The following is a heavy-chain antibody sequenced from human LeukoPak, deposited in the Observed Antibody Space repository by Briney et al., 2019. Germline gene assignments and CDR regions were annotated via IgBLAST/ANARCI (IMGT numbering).Heavy chain of an antibody. D-gene: IGHD3-10*01. CDR2: IIPILGIA. V-gene: IGHV1-69*04. J-gene: IGHJ6*02. Sequence: ASAKVSCKASGGTFSSYAISWVRQAPGQGLEWMGRIIPILGIANYAQKFQGRVTITADKSTSTAYMELSSLRSEDTAVYYCARERITMVRGVIDIYYYGMDVWGQGTTVTVSS. CDR3: ARERITMVRGVIDIYYYGMDV. CDR1: GGTFSSYA.